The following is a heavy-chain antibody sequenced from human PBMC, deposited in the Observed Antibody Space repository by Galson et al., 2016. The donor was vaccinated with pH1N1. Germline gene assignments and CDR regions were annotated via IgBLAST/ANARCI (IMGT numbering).Heavy chain of an antibody. CDR1: GFTFSSYC. CDR3: ARVNHYYYYGMDV. CDR2: ISSSTI. D-gene: IGHD1-14*01. Sequence: SLRLSCAASGFTFSSYCMNWVRQAPGKGLEWVSYISSSTIYYADSVKGRFTISRDNAKNSLYLQMNSLRAEDTAVYYCARVNHYYYYGMDVWGQGTTVTVSS. V-gene: IGHV3-48*01. J-gene: IGHJ6*02.